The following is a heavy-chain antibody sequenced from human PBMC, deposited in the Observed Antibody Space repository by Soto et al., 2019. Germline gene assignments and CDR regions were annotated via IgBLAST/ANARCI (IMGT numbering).Heavy chain of an antibody. CDR1: GFTFSSYW. Sequence: EVQLVESGGGLVQPGGSLRLSCAASGFTFSSYWMYWVRQVPGKGLVWVSRMNSDGSDTSYADSVKGRFTVSRDNAKNTLHVQMNSLRVEDTAVYYCARGCSGHYCIDVWGKGPTVTVSS. D-gene: IGHD2-15*01. CDR3: ARGCSGHYCIDV. V-gene: IGHV3-74*01. J-gene: IGHJ6*03. CDR2: MNSDGSDT.